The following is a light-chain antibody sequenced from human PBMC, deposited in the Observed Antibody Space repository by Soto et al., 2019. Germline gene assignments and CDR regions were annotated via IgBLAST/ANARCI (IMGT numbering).Light chain of an antibody. Sequence: EIVMTQSSATLSVSPGERATLSCRASQSITGNLTWYQQKPGQAPRLLIYDASTRATGIPARFSGSGSGTEFTLTISSLQSEDFAVYYCQQYHNWPLTFGGGTKVDIK. V-gene: IGKV3-15*01. CDR1: QSITGN. J-gene: IGKJ4*01. CDR2: DAS. CDR3: QQYHNWPLT.